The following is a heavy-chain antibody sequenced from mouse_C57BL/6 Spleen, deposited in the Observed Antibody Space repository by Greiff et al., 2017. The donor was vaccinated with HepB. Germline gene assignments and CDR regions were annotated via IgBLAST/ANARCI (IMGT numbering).Heavy chain of an antibody. J-gene: IGHJ1*03. Sequence: EVQRVESGGGLVKPGGSLKLSCAASGFTFSSYAMSWVRQTPEKRLEWVATISDGGSYTYYPDNVKGRFTISRDNAKNNLYLQMSHLKSEDTAMYYCARRPYGSSYKWYFDVWGTRTTVTVSS. D-gene: IGHD1-1*01. CDR3: ARRPYGSSYKWYFDV. CDR1: GFTFSSYA. CDR2: ISDGGSYT. V-gene: IGHV5-4*03.